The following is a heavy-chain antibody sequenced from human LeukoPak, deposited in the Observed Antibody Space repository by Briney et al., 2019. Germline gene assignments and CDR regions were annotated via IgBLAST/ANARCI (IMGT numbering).Heavy chain of an antibody. CDR2: IRSNAHNYAT. Sequence: GGSLRLSCAASGFTFSGSAMHWVRQASGKGLEWVGRIRSNAHNYATAYAASVKGRFTIARDDSKNTSYLQMNSLKTEDTAVYYCTRAFSGYYWGQGTLVTVSS. CDR1: GFTFSGSA. J-gene: IGHJ4*02. D-gene: IGHD5-12*01. V-gene: IGHV3-73*01. CDR3: TRAFSGYY.